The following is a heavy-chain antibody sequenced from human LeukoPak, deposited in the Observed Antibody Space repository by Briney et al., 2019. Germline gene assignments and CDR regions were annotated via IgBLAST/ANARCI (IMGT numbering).Heavy chain of an antibody. CDR3: ARDWLTIFGVDHQTFDY. V-gene: IGHV3-48*02. Sequence: PGGSLRLSCAASGFTFSVYAMDWVRQAPGKGLEWVSFISASSSTIYYADSVKGRFTISRDNARNSLYLQMSSLRDEDTAVYYCARDWLTIFGVDHQTFDYWGQGTLVTVSS. CDR1: GFTFSVYA. D-gene: IGHD3-3*01. CDR2: ISASSSTI. J-gene: IGHJ4*02.